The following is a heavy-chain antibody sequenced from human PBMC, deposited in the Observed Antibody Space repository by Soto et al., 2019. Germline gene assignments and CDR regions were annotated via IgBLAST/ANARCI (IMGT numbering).Heavy chain of an antibody. D-gene: IGHD5-12*01. CDR2: ISGGNTI. V-gene: IGHV3-11*01. CDR3: VRGHSGLDI. CDR1: GFTFSDYY. J-gene: IGHJ3*02. Sequence: QVQVVEPGGGLVKPGGSLRLSCAGSGFTFSDYYMSWIRQIPGKGLEWISYISGGNTIYYIDSVKGRFTLSRDSAKNSLYLQMDSLRAEDTAVYYCVRGHSGLDIWGQGTMVTVSS.